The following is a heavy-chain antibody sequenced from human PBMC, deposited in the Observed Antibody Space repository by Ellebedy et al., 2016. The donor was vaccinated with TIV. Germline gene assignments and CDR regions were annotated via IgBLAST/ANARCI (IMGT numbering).Heavy chain of an antibody. V-gene: IGHV1-8*01. D-gene: IGHD5-18*01. CDR2: MNPNSDNA. J-gene: IGHJ4*02. Sequence: ASVKVSCXTSGYPFTTYDINWVRQAIGQGLEWMGWMNPNSDNAGYAQRFQGRVTMTRNTSISTVYMEVSSLRSEDTAVYYCARAPRKVPGYSYGSLDHWGQGTLVTVSS. CDR3: ARAPRKVPGYSYGSLDH. CDR1: GYPFTTYD.